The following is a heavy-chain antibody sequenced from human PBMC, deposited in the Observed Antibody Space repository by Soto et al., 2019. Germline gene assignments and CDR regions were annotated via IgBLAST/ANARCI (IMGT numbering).Heavy chain of an antibody. CDR1: GGSISSYY. CDR3: AREGPGGGCYAVRYFDL. J-gene: IGHJ2*01. Sequence: QVQLQESGPGLVKPSETLSLTCTVSGGSISSYYWSWIRQPAGKGLEWIGRIYTSGSTNYNPSLKSRVTMSVDTSKNQFSLKLSSVTAADTAVYYCAREGPGGGCYAVRYFDLWGRGTLVTVSS. CDR2: IYTSGST. D-gene: IGHD1-26*01. V-gene: IGHV4-4*07.